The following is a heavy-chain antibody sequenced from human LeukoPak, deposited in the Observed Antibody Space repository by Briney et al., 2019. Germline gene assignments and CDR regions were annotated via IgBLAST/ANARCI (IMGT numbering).Heavy chain of an antibody. CDR1: GGSISSSSYY. CDR3: ARRVPDWNYRGYYY. V-gene: IGHV4-39*07. D-gene: IGHD1-7*01. CDR2: IYYSGST. J-gene: IGHJ4*02. Sequence: SETLSLTCTVSGGSISSSSYYWGWIRQPPGKGLEWIGSIYYSGSTDYNPPLKSRVTISVDTSKNQFSLKLSSVTAADTAVYYCARRVPDWNYRGYYYWGQGTLVTVSS.